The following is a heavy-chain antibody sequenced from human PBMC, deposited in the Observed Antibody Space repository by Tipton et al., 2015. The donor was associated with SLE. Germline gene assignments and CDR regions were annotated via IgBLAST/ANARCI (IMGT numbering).Heavy chain of an antibody. V-gene: IGHV4-34*01. CDR2: INHSGST. CDR3: AKRFGSGAFDI. CDR1: GGSFSGYY. Sequence: TLSLTCAVYGGSFSGYYWSWIRQPPGKGLERIGEINHSGSTNYNPSLKSRVTISVDTSKNQFSLKLSSVTAADTAVYYCAKRFGSGAFDIWGQGTMVTVSS. J-gene: IGHJ3*02. D-gene: IGHD3-10*01.